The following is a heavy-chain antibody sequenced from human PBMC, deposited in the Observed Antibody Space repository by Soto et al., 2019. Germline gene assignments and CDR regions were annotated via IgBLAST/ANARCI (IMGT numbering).Heavy chain of an antibody. CDR3: ARDPGYYDFWSGPSNFDY. V-gene: IGHV1-69*13. Sequence: SVKVSCKASGGTFSSYAISWVRHAHGKGLEWMGGIIPIFGTANYAQKFQGRVTITADESTSTAYMELNSLRSEDTAVYYCARDPGYYDFWSGPSNFDYWGQGTLVTVSS. CDR1: GGTFSSYA. D-gene: IGHD3-3*01. J-gene: IGHJ4*02. CDR2: IIPIFGTA.